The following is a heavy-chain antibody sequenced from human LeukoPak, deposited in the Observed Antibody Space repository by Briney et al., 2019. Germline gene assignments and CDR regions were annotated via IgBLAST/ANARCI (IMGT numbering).Heavy chain of an antibody. CDR1: GFTFSSYA. V-gene: IGHV3-23*01. CDR2: ISGSGGST. J-gene: IGHJ4*02. CDR3: AKVPQGGSYGDY. D-gene: IGHD1-26*01. Sequence: GGSLRLSCAASGFTFSSYAMSWVRQAPGKGLEWVSAISGSGGSTYYADSVEGRFTISRDNSKNTLYLQMNSLRAEDTAVYYCAKVPQGGSYGDYWGQGTLVTVSS.